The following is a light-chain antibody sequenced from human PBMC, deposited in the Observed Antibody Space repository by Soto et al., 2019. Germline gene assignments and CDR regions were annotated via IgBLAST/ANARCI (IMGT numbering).Light chain of an antibody. Sequence: EIVLTQSPGTLSLSPGESATLSCRASQSVRSNYLAWYQQKPGQAPRLLIFGASNRATGIPPRFSGRGSGTDFTLTISSLEPEDFAVYYCQQYGSSPLTFGGGTKVDI. J-gene: IGKJ4*01. CDR3: QQYGSSPLT. CDR1: QSVRSNY. CDR2: GAS. V-gene: IGKV3-20*01.